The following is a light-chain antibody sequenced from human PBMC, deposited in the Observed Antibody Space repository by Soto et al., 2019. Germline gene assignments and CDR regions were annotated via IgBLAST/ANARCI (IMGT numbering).Light chain of an antibody. CDR1: NSNIRSNT. CDR3: ASWDDSLNGYV. J-gene: IGLJ1*01. V-gene: IGLV1-44*01. CDR2: TDN. Sequence: QSVLTQPPSASGTPGQRGTISCSGSNSNIRSNTVHWYQQLPGTAPKLLIHTDNKRPSGVPDRFSGSKSGTSASLAISGLQSEDEAEYYCASWDDSLNGYVFATGTKSPS.